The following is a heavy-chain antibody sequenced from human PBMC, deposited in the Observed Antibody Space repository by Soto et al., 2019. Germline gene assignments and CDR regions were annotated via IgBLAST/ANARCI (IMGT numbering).Heavy chain of an antibody. CDR3: ARGRNLPKLAPDY. CDR2: INHSGST. Sequence: SETLSLTCAVYGGSFSGYYWSWIRQPPGKGLEWIGEINHSGSTNYNPSLKSRVTISVDTSKNQFSLKLSSVTAADTAVYYCARGRNLPKLAPDYWGQGSLFTVSS. CDR1: GGSFSGYY. J-gene: IGHJ4*02. V-gene: IGHV4-34*01. D-gene: IGHD1-7*01.